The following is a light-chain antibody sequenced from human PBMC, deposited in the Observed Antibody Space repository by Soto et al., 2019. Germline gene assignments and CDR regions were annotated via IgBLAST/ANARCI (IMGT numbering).Light chain of an antibody. CDR1: QGLSSY. CDR3: PQRNSYPIT. CDR2: ATS. V-gene: IGKV1-9*01. Sequence: IQLTQSPSFLSASVGDRVTITCRASQGLSSYCAWYQQQPGKAPKPLLYATSTLQGVFPSRFSGSRSGTEYTLTIRSLQPEDCASYYCPQRNSYPITFGGGTKLEIK. J-gene: IGKJ4*01.